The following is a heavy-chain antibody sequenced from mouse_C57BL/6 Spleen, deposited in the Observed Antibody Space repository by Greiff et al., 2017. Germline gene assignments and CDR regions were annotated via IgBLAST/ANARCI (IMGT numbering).Heavy chain of an antibody. D-gene: IGHD4-1*01. CDR3: VRFWDYYAMDY. CDR1: GYTFTNYW. Sequence: VKLMVSGAELVRPGTSVMMSCKASGYTFTNYWIGWAKQRPGHGLEWIGDSYPGGGYTNYNEKFKGKATLTADKFSSTAYMQFSSLTSESCAIYYWVRFWDYYAMDYWGQGTSVTVSS. CDR2: SYPGGGYT. V-gene: IGHV1-63*01. J-gene: IGHJ4*01.